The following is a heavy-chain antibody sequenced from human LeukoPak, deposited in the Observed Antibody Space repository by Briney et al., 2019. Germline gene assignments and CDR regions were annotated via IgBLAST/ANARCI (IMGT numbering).Heavy chain of an antibody. D-gene: IGHD6-13*01. V-gene: IGHV1-24*01. CDR2: FDPEDGET. Sequence: ASVKVSCKASGGTFSSYAISWVRQAPGKGLEWMGGFDPEDGETIYAQKFQGRATMTEDTSTDTAYMELSSLRSEDTAVYYCATAGAAGTSVDYWGQGTLVTVSS. J-gene: IGHJ4*02. CDR1: GGTFSSYA. CDR3: ATAGAAGTSVDY.